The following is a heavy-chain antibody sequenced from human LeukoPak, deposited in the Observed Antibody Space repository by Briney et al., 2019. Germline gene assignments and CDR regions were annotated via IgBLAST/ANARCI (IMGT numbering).Heavy chain of an antibody. CDR3: ARAPAHYYDSSGYYGLGFDY. D-gene: IGHD3-22*01. CDR2: ISSSSSTI. V-gene: IGHV3-48*02. J-gene: IGHJ4*02. Sequence: GGSLRLSCAASGFTFSSYSMNWVRQAPGKGLEWVSYISSSSSTIYYADSVKGRFTISRDNAKNSLYLQMNSLRDEDTAVYYCARAPAHYYDSSGYYGLGFDYWGQGTLVTVSS. CDR1: GFTFSSYS.